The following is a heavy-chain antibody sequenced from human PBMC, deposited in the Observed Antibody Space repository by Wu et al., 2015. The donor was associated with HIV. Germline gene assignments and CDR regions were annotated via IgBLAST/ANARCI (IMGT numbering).Heavy chain of an antibody. CDR1: GGTFSNYA. Sequence: QVQLLQSGAEVKNPGSSVRVSCTASGGTFSNYALSWVRQAPGQRLEWMGRLIPMHGTANYAQKFQGRVTITADESTSTAYMDVSSLRSEDTAVYYCAGGGGRTSMDPFDYWGQGTLVTVSS. CDR2: LIPMHGTA. CDR3: AGGGGRTSMDPFDY. D-gene: IGHD5-18*01. V-gene: IGHV1-69*11. J-gene: IGHJ4*02.